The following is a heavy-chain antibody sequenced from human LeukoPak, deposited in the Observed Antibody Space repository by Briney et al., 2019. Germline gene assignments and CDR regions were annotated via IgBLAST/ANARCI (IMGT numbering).Heavy chain of an antibody. J-gene: IGHJ4*02. D-gene: IGHD3-22*01. V-gene: IGHV4-34*01. CDR2: INHSGST. CDR3: ARERVYYYDSSGYDY. CDR1: GGSFSGYY. Sequence: SETLSLTCAVYGGSFSGYYWSWIRQPPGKGLEWIGEINHSGSTNYNPSLKSRVTMSVDTSKNQFSLKLSSVTAADTAVYYCARERVYYYDSSGYDYWGQGTLVTVSS.